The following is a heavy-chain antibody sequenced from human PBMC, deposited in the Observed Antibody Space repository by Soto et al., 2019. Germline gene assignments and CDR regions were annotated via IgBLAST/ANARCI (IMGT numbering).Heavy chain of an antibody. J-gene: IGHJ5*02. Sequence: SGPTLVNPTQTLTLTCTFSGFSLSTSGVGVGWIRQPPGKALEWLALIYWDDDKRYSPSLKSRLTITKDTSKNQVVLTMTNMDPVDTATYYCAHISVPGIAAAGTGWFDPWGQGTLVTVSS. CDR3: AHISVPGIAAAGTGWFDP. D-gene: IGHD6-13*01. V-gene: IGHV2-5*02. CDR2: IYWDDDK. CDR1: GFSLSTSGVG.